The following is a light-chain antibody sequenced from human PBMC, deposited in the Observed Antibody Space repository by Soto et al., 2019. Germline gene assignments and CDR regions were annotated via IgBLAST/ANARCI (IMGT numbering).Light chain of an antibody. CDR2: GAS. Sequence: DIQMTQSPSSLSASVGDRVTITCRASQGIDNYLAWFQQKAGKAPKPLIYGASTLLSGVPSNFSGSASGTDFTLTISSLQPEDLATYYCLQYRASPSTFSGGTKVEIK. J-gene: IGKJ4*01. CDR1: QGIDNY. CDR3: LQYRASPST. V-gene: IGKV1-16*02.